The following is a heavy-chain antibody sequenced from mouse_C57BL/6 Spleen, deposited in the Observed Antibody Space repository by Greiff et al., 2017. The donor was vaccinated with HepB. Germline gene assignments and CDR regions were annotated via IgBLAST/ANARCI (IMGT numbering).Heavy chain of an antibody. CDR1: GYTFTDYY. V-gene: IGHV1-26*01. CDR3: AREITTVVAHYFGY. Sequence: EVQLQQSGPELVKPGASVKISCKASGYTFTDYYMNWVKQSHGKSLEWIGDINPNNGGTSYNQKFKGKATLTVDKSSSTAYMELRSLTSEDSAVYYCAREITTVVAHYFGYWGQGATLSVSS. CDR2: INPNNGGT. J-gene: IGHJ2*01. D-gene: IGHD1-1*01.